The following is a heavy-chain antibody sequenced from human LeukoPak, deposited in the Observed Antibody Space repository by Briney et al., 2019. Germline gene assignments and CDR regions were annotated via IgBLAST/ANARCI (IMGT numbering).Heavy chain of an antibody. Sequence: GGSLRLSCAASGFTFSSYWMSWVRQAPGKGLDWVANIKRDGGEEYYVESVKGRFTISRDNAKNSLYLQMSSLRVEDTAVYYCARPGDGYNWGRFDCWGQGSLVTVSS. V-gene: IGHV3-7*04. D-gene: IGHD5-24*01. CDR1: GFTFSSYW. J-gene: IGHJ4*02. CDR3: ARPGDGYNWGRFDC. CDR2: IKRDGGEE.